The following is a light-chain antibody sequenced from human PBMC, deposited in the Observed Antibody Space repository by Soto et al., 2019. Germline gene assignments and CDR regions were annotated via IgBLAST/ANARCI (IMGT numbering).Light chain of an antibody. CDR2: GAS. J-gene: IGKJ2*02. Sequence: EIVLTQSPGTLSLSPGERATLSCRASQSVSSPFLAWYQQKPGQAPRLLIYGASSRATGIPDRFSGSGSGTDCTLTISRLEPEDFAVYYCQQYGTSPPCTFGQGTKLEIK. V-gene: IGKV3-20*01. CDR3: QQYGTSPPCT. CDR1: QSVSSPF.